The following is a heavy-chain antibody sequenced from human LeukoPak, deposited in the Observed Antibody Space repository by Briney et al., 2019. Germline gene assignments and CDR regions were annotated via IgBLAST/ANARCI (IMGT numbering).Heavy chain of an antibody. CDR3: ARGGGGYCSSTSCYSFEAFDI. Sequence: SVKVSCKASGGTFGSYAISWVRQAPGQGLEWMGGIIPIFGTANYAQKFQGRVTITADESTSTAYMELSSLRSEDTAVYYCARGGGGYCSSTSCYSFEAFDIWGQGTMVTVSS. CDR2: IIPIFGTA. D-gene: IGHD2-2*01. V-gene: IGHV1-69*01. CDR1: GGTFGSYA. J-gene: IGHJ3*02.